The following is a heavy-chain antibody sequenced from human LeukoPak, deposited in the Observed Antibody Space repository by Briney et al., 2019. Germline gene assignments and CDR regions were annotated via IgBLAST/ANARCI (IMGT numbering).Heavy chain of an antibody. V-gene: IGHV4-59*01. Sequence: PETLSLTCTVSGDSISSYYWSWIRQPPGKGLEWIGYIYYSGSTNYNPSLKSRVTILVDTSKNQFSLKLSSVTAADTAVYYCAKDRNDAFDIWGQGAQLTVSS. D-gene: IGHD1-14*01. CDR2: IYYSGST. J-gene: IGHJ3*02. CDR3: AKDRNDAFDI. CDR1: GDSISSYY.